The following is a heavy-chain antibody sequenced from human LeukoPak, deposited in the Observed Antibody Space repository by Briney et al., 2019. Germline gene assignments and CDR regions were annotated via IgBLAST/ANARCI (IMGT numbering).Heavy chain of an antibody. CDR1: GYTFTSYY. V-gene: IGHV1-8*02. D-gene: IGHD3-16*01. J-gene: IGHJ4*02. Sequence: ASVKVSCKASGYTFTSYYMHWVRQAPGQGLEWMGWMNPNSGYIGYAQKFQGRVTMTRNISIGTAYMELSSLRSEDTAVYYCARARDAGGSDWGQGTLVTVSS. CDR3: ARARDAGGSD. CDR2: MNPNSGYI.